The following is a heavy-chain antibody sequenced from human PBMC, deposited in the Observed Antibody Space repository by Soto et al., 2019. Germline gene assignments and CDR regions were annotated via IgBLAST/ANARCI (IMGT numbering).Heavy chain of an antibody. CDR2: INSKAYGGTT. CDR3: TTDVPDYGGNSGVGY. Sequence: EVQLVESGGGLVKPGGSLRVSCVASGFIFGDAWMNWVRQAPGKGLEWVGRINSKAYGGTTDYAAPVKGRFTISRDDSKHTLYLQMNSLKTEDTAVYYCTTDVPDYGGNSGVGYWGQGTLVTVSS. J-gene: IGHJ4*02. CDR1: GFIFGDAW. V-gene: IGHV3-15*07. D-gene: IGHD4-17*01.